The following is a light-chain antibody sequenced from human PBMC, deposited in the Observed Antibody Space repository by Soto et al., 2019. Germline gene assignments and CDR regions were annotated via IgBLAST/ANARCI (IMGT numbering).Light chain of an antibody. CDR3: SSFTSGSTPVL. Sequence: QSALTQPASVSGSPGQSITISCTGTSSDVGSYNYVSWYQQHPGKAPKLIIHDVTRRPSGVSNRFSASKSGNTASLTISGLQAEDEADYYCSSFTSGSTPVLFGAGTKLTVL. J-gene: IGLJ2*01. CDR1: SSDVGSYNY. V-gene: IGLV2-14*01. CDR2: DVT.